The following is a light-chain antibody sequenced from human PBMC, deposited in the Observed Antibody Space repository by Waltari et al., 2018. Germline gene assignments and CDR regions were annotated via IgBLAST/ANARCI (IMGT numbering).Light chain of an antibody. V-gene: IGKV3-20*01. Sequence: EIVLTQSPGTLSLSPGERATLSCRASQSVSSSYLAWYQQKPGQAPRLLIYAASRGATGIPDRFSGSGSGTDFTLTISRLEPEDFAVYYCQQYGSSPFQSTFGQGTRLEIK. CDR2: AAS. CDR1: QSVSSSY. CDR3: QQYGSSPFQST. J-gene: IGKJ5*01.